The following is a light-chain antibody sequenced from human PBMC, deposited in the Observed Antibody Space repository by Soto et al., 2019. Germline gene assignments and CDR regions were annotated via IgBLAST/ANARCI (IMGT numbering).Light chain of an antibody. V-gene: IGKV3-15*01. CDR1: QSVSSH. J-gene: IGKJ4*01. CDR2: AAS. CDR3: QQYNDLVT. Sequence: IVMTQSPVTLSVSPGERVTLSCRASQSVSSHLAWYQQKPGQAPRLLMYAASTRANGVPARFSGSGSGTDFTLTITSLQSEDFELHYCQQYNDLVTFGGGTKVEIK.